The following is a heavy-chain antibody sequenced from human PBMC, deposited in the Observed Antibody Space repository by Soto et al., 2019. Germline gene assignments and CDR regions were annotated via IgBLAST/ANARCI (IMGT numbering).Heavy chain of an antibody. J-gene: IGHJ6*02. CDR2: IYPYDSDT. Sequence: GESLKISCKGSGYTFTYYWIGWVRQMPGKGLEWMGIIYPYDSDTKYSPSFQGQVTISADKSISTVYLQWSSLKASDTAMYYCARRPSEYYGMDAWGQGTTVTVSS. CDR1: GYTFTYYW. V-gene: IGHV5-51*01. CDR3: ARRPSEYYGMDA. D-gene: IGHD1-26*01.